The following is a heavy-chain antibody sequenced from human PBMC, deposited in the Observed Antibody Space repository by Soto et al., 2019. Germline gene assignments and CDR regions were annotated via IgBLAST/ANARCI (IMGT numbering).Heavy chain of an antibody. CDR1: GGSFSGYY. V-gene: IGHV4-34*01. CDR3: EREIHDILTGPPWVWYFDL. Sequence: QVQLQQWGAGPLRPLETLSLTCGVSGGSFSGYYWAWIRQSPGKGLEWIGEINDRGSINYNPSLKSRVSISVDTSKNHYSLNLRSVTAADSAVYYCEREIHDILTGPPWVWYFDLWGRGTLVTVSS. D-gene: IGHD3-9*01. CDR2: INDRGSI. J-gene: IGHJ2*01.